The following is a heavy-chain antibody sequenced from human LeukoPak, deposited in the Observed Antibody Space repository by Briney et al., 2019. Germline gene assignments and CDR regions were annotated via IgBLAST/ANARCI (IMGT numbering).Heavy chain of an antibody. D-gene: IGHD3-22*01. CDR1: GFTVNSKY. V-gene: IGHV3-53*01. J-gene: IGHJ4*02. CDR3: AGGYYDSTVDY. Sequence: GGSLRLSCAASGFTVNSKYMSWVRQAPGKGLEWVSVIYSGGGTYYADSVKGRFTISRDNSKNTLYLQMNSLRAEDTAVYYCAGGYYDSTVDYWGQGTLVTVSS. CDR2: IYSGGGT.